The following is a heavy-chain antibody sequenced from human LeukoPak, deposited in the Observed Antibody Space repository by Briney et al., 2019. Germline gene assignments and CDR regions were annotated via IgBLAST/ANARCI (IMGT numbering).Heavy chain of an antibody. CDR3: TSDEGEDTTY. CDR1: GFTFSSYW. V-gene: IGHV3-49*04. CDR2: IRSKAYGGPT. J-gene: IGHJ4*02. D-gene: IGHD1-26*01. Sequence: GGSLRLSCAASGFTFSSYWMSWVRQAPGKGLEWVGFIRSKAYGGPTEYAASVKGRFTISRDDSKSIAYLQMTSLKTEDTAVYYCTSDEGEDTTYWGQGTLVTVSS.